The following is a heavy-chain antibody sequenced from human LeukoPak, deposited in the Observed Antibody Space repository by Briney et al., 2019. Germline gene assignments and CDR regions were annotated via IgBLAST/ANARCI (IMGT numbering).Heavy chain of an antibody. V-gene: IGHV3-21*01. D-gene: IGHD2-2*01. CDR3: AGSDIVVVSHYYYMDV. Sequence: GGSLRLSCAASGFSFSSYNMNWVRQTPGKGLEWVSSITSSSTYTFYADSVKGRFTISRDNAKNSLYLQMNSLRAEDTAVYYCAGSDIVVVSHYYYMDVWGKGTTVTVSS. CDR1: GFSFSSYN. CDR2: ITSSSTYT. J-gene: IGHJ6*03.